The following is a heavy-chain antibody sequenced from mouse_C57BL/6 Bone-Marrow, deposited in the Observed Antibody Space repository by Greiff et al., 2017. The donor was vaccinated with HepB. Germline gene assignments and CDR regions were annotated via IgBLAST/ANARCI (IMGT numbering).Heavy chain of an antibody. J-gene: IGHJ2*01. CDR1: GYTFTDYN. D-gene: IGHD2-2*01. CDR2: INPNNGGT. CDR3: ARSMVTTGDYFDY. V-gene: IGHV1-22*01. Sequence: EVQLQQSGPELVKPGASVKMSCKASGYTFTDYNMHWVKQSHGKSLEWIGYINPNNGGTSYNQKFKGKATLTVNKSSSTAYMELRSLTSEDSAVYYCARSMVTTGDYFDYWGQGTTLTVSS.